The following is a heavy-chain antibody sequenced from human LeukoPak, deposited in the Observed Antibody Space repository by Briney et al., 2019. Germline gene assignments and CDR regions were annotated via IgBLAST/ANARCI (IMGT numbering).Heavy chain of an antibody. CDR2: IYPGDSDT. D-gene: IGHD2-2*01. CDR3: ARRDGYCSSTSCYADYYYGMDV. V-gene: IGHV5-51*01. Sequence: GESLKISCKGSGYSFTSYWIGWVRQMPGKGLEWMGIIYPGDSDTTYSPSFQGQVTISADKSISTAYLQWSSLKASNTAMYYCARRDGYCSSTSCYADYYYGMDVWGQGTTVTVSS. J-gene: IGHJ6*02. CDR1: GYSFTSYW.